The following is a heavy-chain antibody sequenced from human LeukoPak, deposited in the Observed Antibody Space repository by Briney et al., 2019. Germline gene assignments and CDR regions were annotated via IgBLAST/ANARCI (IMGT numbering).Heavy chain of an antibody. Sequence: GGSLRLSCAASGFTFSSYAMSWVRQAPGKGLEWVSAISGSGGSTYYADSVKGRFTISRDNSKNTLYLQMNSLRAEGTAAYYCAKDRIPSGGSSKYFQHWGQGTLVTVSS. CDR2: ISGSGGST. V-gene: IGHV3-23*01. CDR3: AKDRIPSGGSSKYFQH. CDR1: GFTFSSYA. D-gene: IGHD2-15*01. J-gene: IGHJ1*01.